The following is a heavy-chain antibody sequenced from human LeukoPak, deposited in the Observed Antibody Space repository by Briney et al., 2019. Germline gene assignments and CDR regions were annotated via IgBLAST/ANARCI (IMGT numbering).Heavy chain of an antibody. CDR2: IYYSGST. CDR3: ARVLDGYNDYYMDV. J-gene: IGHJ6*03. V-gene: IGHV4-39*07. D-gene: IGHD5-24*01. Sequence: SETLSLTCTVSGGSISSSSYYWGWIRQPPGKGLEWIGSIYYSGSTYYNPSLKSRVTISVDTSKNQFSLKLSSVTAADTAVYYCARVLDGYNDYYMDVWGKGTTVTVSS. CDR1: GGSISSSSYY.